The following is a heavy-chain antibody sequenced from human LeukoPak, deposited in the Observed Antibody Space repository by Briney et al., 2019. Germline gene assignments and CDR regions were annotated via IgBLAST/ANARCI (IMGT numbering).Heavy chain of an antibody. J-gene: IGHJ4*02. CDR3: ARVSYDFWSGYADY. V-gene: IGHV4-31*03. CDR1: AGSISSGGYY. CDR2: IYYSGST. Sequence: SETLSLTCTVSAGSISSGGYYWSWIRQHPGKGLEWIGYIYYSGSTYYNPSLKSRVTISVDTSKNQFSLKLSSVTAADTAVYYCARVSYDFWSGYADYWGQGTLVTVSP. D-gene: IGHD3-3*01.